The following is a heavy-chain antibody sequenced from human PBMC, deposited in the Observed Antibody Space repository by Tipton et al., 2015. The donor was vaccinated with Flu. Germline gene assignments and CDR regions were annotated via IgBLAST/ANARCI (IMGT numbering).Heavy chain of an antibody. D-gene: IGHD3-10*01. CDR2: IIPIFGTA. V-gene: IGHV1-69*01. CDR3: ARGGGITMVRGVYYYYYMDV. J-gene: IGHJ6*03. CDR1: GGTFSSYA. Sequence: QVQLMQSGAEVKKPGSSVKVSCKASGGTFSSYAISWVRQAPGQGLEWMGGIIPIFGTANYAQKFQGRVTITADESTSTAYMELSSLRSEDTAVYYCARGGGITMVRGVYYYYYMDVWGKGTTVTVSS.